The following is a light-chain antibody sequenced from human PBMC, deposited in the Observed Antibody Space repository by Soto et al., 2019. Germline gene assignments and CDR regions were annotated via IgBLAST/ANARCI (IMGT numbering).Light chain of an antibody. V-gene: IGKV3-20*01. J-gene: IGKJ1*01. CDR3: QQYGSSPRT. Sequence: EIVLTQSPGTLSLSPGERATLSCRASQNVGSRYLAWYQQKPGQAPRLLIYGTSNMATGIPDRFSGSGSGTDFSLTISSLEPGDLAVDYCQQYGSSPRTFGQGTKVEIK. CDR2: GTS. CDR1: QNVGSRY.